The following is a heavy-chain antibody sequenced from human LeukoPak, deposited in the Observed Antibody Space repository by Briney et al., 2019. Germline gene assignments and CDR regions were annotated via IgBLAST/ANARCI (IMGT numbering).Heavy chain of an antibody. Sequence: PGGSLRLSCAASGISSSIYGMSWVRQAPGKGLEWVSAIDVGVDTAYYADSVKGRFTISRDNSKETLYLQMSSLRAHDTAIYYCVRDHVFCRGGSCYGDYWGQGALVTVSS. CDR2: IDVGVDTA. J-gene: IGHJ4*02. CDR1: GISSSIYG. V-gene: IGHV3-23*01. CDR3: VRDHVFCRGGSCYGDY. D-gene: IGHD2-15*01.